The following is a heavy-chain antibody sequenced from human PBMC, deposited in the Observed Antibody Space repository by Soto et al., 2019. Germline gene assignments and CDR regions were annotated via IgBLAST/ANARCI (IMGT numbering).Heavy chain of an antibody. Sequence: QVTLKESGPTLVKPTQTLTLTCTVSGLSLRTTGVGVGWVRQPPGKALEWLALLYWDDDQRYSPSLRSRLTIAKDISEKQVVLTMTNMDTVDTATYYCVQSRCGGDCREIYSSHAYNGLDVWGQGTTVIVSS. V-gene: IGHV2-5*02. CDR2: LYWDDDQ. CDR3: VQSRCGGDCREIYSSHAYNGLDV. CDR1: GLSLRTTGVG. J-gene: IGHJ6*02. D-gene: IGHD2-21*02.